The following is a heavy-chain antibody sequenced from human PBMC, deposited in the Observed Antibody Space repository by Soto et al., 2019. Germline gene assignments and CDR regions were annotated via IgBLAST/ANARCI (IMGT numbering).Heavy chain of an antibody. J-gene: IGHJ5*02. CDR2: IYPGDSDT. CDR3: AVRGECEFWSCYSWLEP. D-gene: IGHD3-3*01. CDR1: GYSFTSYW. Sequence: EVQLVQSGAEEKKPGESLKISCKGSGYSFTSYWIGRLRQMPGKGLEWMRIIYPGDSDTRYSPSFQGQVTISADKSSRSANLEWCSMKASGTAMYYCAVRGECEFWSCYSWLEPRGQGTLVTVSP. V-gene: IGHV5-51*03.